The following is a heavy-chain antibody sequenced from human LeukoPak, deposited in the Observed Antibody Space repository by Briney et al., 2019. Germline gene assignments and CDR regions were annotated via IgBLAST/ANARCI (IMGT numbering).Heavy chain of an antibody. D-gene: IGHD6-13*01. CDR1: GGSISSYY. Sequence: SETLSLTCTVSGGSISSYYWSWIRQPPGKGLEWIGYIYYSGSTNYNPSLKSRVTISVDTSKNQFSLKLSSVTAADSAVYYCARSMYSSSWTETDYWGQGTLVTVSS. V-gene: IGHV4-59*08. CDR3: ARSMYSSSWTETDY. CDR2: IYYSGST. J-gene: IGHJ4*02.